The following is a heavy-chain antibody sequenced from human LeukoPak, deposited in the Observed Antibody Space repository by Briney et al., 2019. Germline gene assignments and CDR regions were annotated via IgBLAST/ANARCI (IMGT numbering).Heavy chain of an antibody. CDR2: ISGSDGRL. Sequence: GGSLRLSYAASGFTFSNYAMSWVRQAPGKGLEWVSAISGSDGRLFYADSVKGRFTISRDNSKNTLSLQMNSLRAEDTAVYYCAKESPYRAPTRTYYFDYWGQGTLVTVSS. V-gene: IGHV3-23*01. CDR3: AKESPYRAPTRTYYFDY. J-gene: IGHJ4*02. D-gene: IGHD1-14*01. CDR1: GFTFSNYA.